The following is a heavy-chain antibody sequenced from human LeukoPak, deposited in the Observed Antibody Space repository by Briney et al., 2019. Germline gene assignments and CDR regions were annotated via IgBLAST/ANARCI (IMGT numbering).Heavy chain of an antibody. Sequence: GGSLRLSCAVSGITLSNYGMSWVRQAPGEGLEWVAGISGSGGGTNYADSVKGRFTISRDNSRNTLYLRMNSLRAEDTAVYFCAKRGVVIRVILVGFHKEAYYFDSWGRGALVTVSS. CDR2: ISGSGGGT. CDR3: AKRGVVIRVILVGFHKEAYYFDS. D-gene: IGHD3-22*01. CDR1: GITLSNYG. V-gene: IGHV3-23*01. J-gene: IGHJ4*02.